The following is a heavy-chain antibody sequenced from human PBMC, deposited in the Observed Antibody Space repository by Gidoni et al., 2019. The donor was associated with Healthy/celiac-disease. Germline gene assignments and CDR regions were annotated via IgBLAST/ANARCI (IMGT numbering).Heavy chain of an antibody. CDR2: INTNSGGT. D-gene: IGHD2-2*01. CDR3: ARFPCSSTSCYHGAFDD. J-gene: IGHJ4*02. V-gene: IGHV1-2*02. CDR1: GYTFTGYY. Sequence: QLQLVQSGAEVKKPGASLTVSCKASGYTFTGYYMPWVRQPPGQGLEWMRWINTNSGGTNYAQKFQGRVTMNRDTSISTAYMELSRLRSDETDGYYGARFPCSSTSCYHGAFDDWGQGTMVTVSS.